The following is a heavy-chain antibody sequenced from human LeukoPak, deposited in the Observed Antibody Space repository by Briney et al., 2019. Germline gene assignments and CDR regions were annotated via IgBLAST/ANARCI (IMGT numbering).Heavy chain of an antibody. CDR2: VKTNAEGGTI. J-gene: IGHJ3*01. V-gene: IGHV3-15*01. D-gene: IGHD3/OR15-3a*01. CDR3: TTEDF. Sequence: PGGSLRLSCVGSGFTYSTAWMIWVRQAPGKGLEWVGRVKTNAEGGTIDYAAPVNGRFTITRDDSRNTVHLQMNSLKIEDTAVYYCTTEDFWGQGTLVTVSS. CDR1: GFTYSTAW.